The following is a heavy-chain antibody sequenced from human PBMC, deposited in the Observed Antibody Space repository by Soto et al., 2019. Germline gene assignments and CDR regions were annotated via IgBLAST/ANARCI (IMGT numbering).Heavy chain of an antibody. D-gene: IGHD2-8*01. CDR2: ISGSGGST. CDR3: AKDSRILMVYATPHDAFDI. J-gene: IGHJ3*02. V-gene: IGHV3-23*01. Sequence: GGSLRLSCAASGFTFSSYAMSWVRQAPGKGLEWVSAISGSGGSTYYADSVKGRFTISRDNSKNTLYLQMNSLRAEDTAVYYCAKDSRILMVYATPHDAFDIWGQGTMVTVSS. CDR1: GFTFSSYA.